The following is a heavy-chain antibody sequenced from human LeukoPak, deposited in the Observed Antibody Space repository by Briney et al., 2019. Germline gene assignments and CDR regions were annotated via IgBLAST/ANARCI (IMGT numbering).Heavy chain of an antibody. CDR3: TRRVATTDYLGMDV. V-gene: IGHV3-64*01. Sequence: GGSLRLSCAASGFTFSSYAMHWIRQAPGKGLEYVSAITSNGGATDYANSVKGRFTISRDNSKNTLFLQMGSLRPEDMGVYYCTRRVATTDYLGMDVWGQGTTVTVSS. D-gene: IGHD4-11*01. CDR2: ITSNGGAT. J-gene: IGHJ6*02. CDR1: GFTFSSYA.